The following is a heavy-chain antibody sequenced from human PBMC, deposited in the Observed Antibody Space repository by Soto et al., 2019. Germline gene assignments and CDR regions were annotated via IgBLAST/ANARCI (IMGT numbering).Heavy chain of an antibody. Sequence: ASVKVSCKASGGTFSSYAISWVRQAPGQGLEWMGGIIPIFGTANYAQKFQGRVTITADESTSTAYMELSSLRSEDTAVYYCARGLDPQGSSFAYYGMDVWGQGTTVTVS. J-gene: IGHJ6*02. V-gene: IGHV1-69*13. CDR1: GGTFSSYA. D-gene: IGHD6-6*01. CDR3: ARGLDPQGSSFAYYGMDV. CDR2: IIPIFGTA.